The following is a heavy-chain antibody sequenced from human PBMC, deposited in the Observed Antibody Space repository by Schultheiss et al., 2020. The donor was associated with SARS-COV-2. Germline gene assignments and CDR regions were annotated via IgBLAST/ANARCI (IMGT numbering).Heavy chain of an antibody. CDR1: GYTFTSYG. D-gene: IGHD5-24*01. J-gene: IGHJ6*02. Sequence: ASVKVSCKASGYTFTSYGISWVRQAPGQGLEWMGWISAYNGNTNYAQKLQGRVTITADKSTSTAYMELSSLRSEDTAVYYCARGPERWLQLFYYYGMDVWGQGTTVTVSS. CDR3: ARGPERWLQLFYYYGMDV. CDR2: ISAYNGNT. V-gene: IGHV1-18*01.